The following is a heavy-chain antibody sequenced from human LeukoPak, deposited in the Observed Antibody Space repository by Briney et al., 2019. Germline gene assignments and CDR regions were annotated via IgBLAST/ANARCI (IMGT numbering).Heavy chain of an antibody. Sequence: SQTLSLTCALSGGSVASNSAAWNGIRQSPSKGLEWLGRTYYRSKWYNDYAVSVKSRITINPDTSKNQFSLQLNSVTPEDTAVYYCARGSGLTGLNIWGQGTMVTLSS. CDR3: ARGSGLTGLNI. CDR2: TYYRSKWYN. V-gene: IGHV6-1*01. CDR1: GGSVASNSAA. J-gene: IGHJ3*02. D-gene: IGHD1-20*01.